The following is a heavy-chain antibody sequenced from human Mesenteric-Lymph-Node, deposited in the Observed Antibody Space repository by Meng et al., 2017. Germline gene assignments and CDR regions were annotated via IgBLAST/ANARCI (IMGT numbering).Heavy chain of an antibody. CDR3: ARSPTKVFATIPEAY. V-gene: IGHV3-30*03. Sequence: GESLKISCAACGFTFSSYDMHWVRQAPGKGLEWVAVISYDGSNKYYADSVKGRFTISRDNSKNTLYLQMNSLRDEDTAVYYCARSPTKVFATIPEAYWGQGTLVTVSS. J-gene: IGHJ4*02. D-gene: IGHD2-21*01. CDR2: ISYDGSNK. CDR1: GFTFSSYD.